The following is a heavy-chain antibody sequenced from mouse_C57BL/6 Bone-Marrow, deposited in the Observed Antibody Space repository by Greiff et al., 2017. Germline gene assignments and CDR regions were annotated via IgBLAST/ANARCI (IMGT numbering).Heavy chain of an antibody. CDR2: IRSKSNNYAT. D-gene: IGHD1-1*01. Sequence: EVKVVESGGGLVQPKGSLKLSCAASGFSFNTYAMNWVRQAPGKGLEWVARIRSKSNNYATYYADSVKDRFTISRDDSESMLYLQMNNLKTEDTAMYYCVRHGSSLFAYWGQGTLVTVSA. V-gene: IGHV10-1*01. J-gene: IGHJ3*01. CDR1: GFSFNTYA. CDR3: VRHGSSLFAY.